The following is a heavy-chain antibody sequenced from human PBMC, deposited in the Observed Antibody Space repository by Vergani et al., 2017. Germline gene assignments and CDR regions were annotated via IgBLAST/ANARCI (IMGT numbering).Heavy chain of an antibody. CDR1: GFTFNIYA. CDR2: ITYNGGRT. J-gene: IGHJ6*03. CDR3: ARDGGTYYYYYYMDV. V-gene: IGHV3-23*01. Sequence: EVRLLESGGGLVQPGGSLRLSCAASGFTFNIYAMSWVRQAPGKGLEWVSTITYNGGRTYYADSVTGRFTISRDNSKNTLYLQMNSLRAEDTVVYYCARDGGTYYYYYYMDVWGKGTTVTVSS.